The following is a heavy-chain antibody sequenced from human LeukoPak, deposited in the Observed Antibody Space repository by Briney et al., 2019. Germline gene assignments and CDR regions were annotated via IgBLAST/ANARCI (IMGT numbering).Heavy chain of an antibody. CDR2: MSYDGSSK. D-gene: IGHD3-10*01. CDR3: VKQGYSGSGSYYILAY. J-gene: IGHJ4*02. Sequence: GGSLRLSCAASGFTFSNYGMHWVRQAPGKGLEWVAVMSYDGSSKYYADSVKGRFTVSRDDSKNTLYLQMNTLRAEDTAVYYCVKQGYSGSGSYYILAYWGQGTLVTVSS. V-gene: IGHV3-30*19. CDR1: GFTFSNYG.